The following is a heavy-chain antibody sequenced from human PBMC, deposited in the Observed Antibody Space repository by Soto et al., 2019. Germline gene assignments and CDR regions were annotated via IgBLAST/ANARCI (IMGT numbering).Heavy chain of an antibody. CDR3: GGGKMKEEASIFGAKGFEP. CDR2: IIPIFGTS. V-gene: IGHV1-69*01. Sequence: QVQLVQSGAEVKKPGSSVKVSCKASGGTFNNHAINWVRQAPGQGLEWMGGIIPIFGTSNYAQKFQGRVTITADELNKTSLHGARNPRSEETDVNYRGGGKMKEEASIFGAKGFEPWGQGTLVTVYS. D-gene: IGHD3-3*01. CDR1: GGTFNNHA. J-gene: IGHJ5*02.